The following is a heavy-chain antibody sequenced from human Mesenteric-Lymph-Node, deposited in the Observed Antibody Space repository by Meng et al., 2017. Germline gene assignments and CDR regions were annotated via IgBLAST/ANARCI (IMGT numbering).Heavy chain of an antibody. CDR2: ISDSGGRT. CDR1: GFTFSSYA. D-gene: IGHD5-18*01. CDR3: AKTRGGDTAAEY. V-gene: IGHV3-23*01. J-gene: IGHJ4*02. Sequence: GGPLRPSCAASGFTFSSYAMSWVRQAPGKGLEWVPYISDSGGRTEYVDSVKGRFTISRDNAKNTLYLQMSSLRADDTAVYYCAKTRGGDTAAEYWGQGILVTVSS.